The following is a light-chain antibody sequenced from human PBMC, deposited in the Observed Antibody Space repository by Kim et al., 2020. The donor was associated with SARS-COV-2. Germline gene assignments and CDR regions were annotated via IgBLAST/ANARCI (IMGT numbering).Light chain of an antibody. J-gene: IGLJ3*02. Sequence: SYELTQPPSVSVSPGQTARITCSGDALPKQYAYWYQQKPGQAPVLVIYKDSERPSGIPERFSGSSSGTTVTLTISGVQAEDEADYSCQSADSRGTYSWVF. CDR3: QSADSRGTYSWV. CDR2: KDS. V-gene: IGLV3-25*03. CDR1: ALPKQY.